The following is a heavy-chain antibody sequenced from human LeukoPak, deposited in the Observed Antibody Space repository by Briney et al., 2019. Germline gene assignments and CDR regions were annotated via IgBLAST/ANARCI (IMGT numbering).Heavy chain of an antibody. Sequence: ASVKVSCKGSGFTFTSYDISWVRQATGQGLEWMGWMNPNSGNTGYAHKFQGRVTMTRDTSISTAYMELSSLRSEDTGVYYCARVTNSADYWGQGTLVTVSS. D-gene: IGHD4-23*01. J-gene: IGHJ4*02. CDR3: ARVTNSADY. CDR1: GFTFTSYD. CDR2: MNPNSGNT. V-gene: IGHV1-8*01.